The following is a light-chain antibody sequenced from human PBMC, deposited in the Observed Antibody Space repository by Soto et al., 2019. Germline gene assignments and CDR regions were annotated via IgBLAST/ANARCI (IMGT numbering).Light chain of an antibody. CDR1: TSNIGSNF. CDR2: RDR. CDR3: ATWDDSLSGVL. V-gene: IGLV1-47*01. Sequence: QSVLTQPPSASGTPGQRVTISCSGTTSNIGSNFVFWYQQLPGAAPKLLIYRDRQRPSGVPDRFSGSKSGTLASLAISGLRSEDEAHYYCATWDDSLSGVLFGGGTKLTVL. J-gene: IGLJ2*01.